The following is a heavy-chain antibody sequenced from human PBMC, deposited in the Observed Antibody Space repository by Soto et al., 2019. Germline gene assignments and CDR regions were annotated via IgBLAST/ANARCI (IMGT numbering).Heavy chain of an antibody. CDR3: ARFATTFGVAHAFDV. Sequence: GESLKISCKVSGYSFTSYWLSWVRQMPGKGLEWMGRIDPSGSYTNYSPSFQGHVTISVDKSIRTAYLQWSSLQASDSAIYYCARFATTFGVAHAFDVLGQGTAVTVS. D-gene: IGHD3-3*01. J-gene: IGHJ3*01. CDR2: IDPSGSYT. V-gene: IGHV5-10-1*01. CDR1: GYSFTSYW.